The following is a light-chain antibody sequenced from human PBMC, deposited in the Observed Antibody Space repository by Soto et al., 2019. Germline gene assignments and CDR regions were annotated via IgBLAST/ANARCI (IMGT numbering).Light chain of an antibody. CDR2: SAS. CDR3: LQHNSYPRT. CDR1: QGIRTD. J-gene: IGKJ1*01. Sequence: DIQMTQSPCSLSASVGDRVTITCRASQGIRTDLGWYQQKPGKAPKRLIYSASSLQSGVPSRFSGSGSGTEFTLTISSLQPEDFATYYCLQHNSYPRTFGQGTKVEIK. V-gene: IGKV1-17*01.